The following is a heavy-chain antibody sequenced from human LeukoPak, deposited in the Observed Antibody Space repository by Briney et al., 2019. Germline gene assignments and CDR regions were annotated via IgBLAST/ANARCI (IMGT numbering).Heavy chain of an antibody. CDR1: GFTFRDFY. J-gene: IGHJ4*02. V-gene: IGHV3-11*04. CDR3: ARRGHGYGSPIDY. D-gene: IGHD5-18*01. Sequence: GGSLRLSCTASGFTFRDFYMSWIRQAPGKGLEWVSYISSSGSTIYYADSVKGRFTISRDNAKSSLYLQMSSLRAEDTAVYYCARRGHGYGSPIDYWGQGTLVTVSS. CDR2: ISSSGSTI.